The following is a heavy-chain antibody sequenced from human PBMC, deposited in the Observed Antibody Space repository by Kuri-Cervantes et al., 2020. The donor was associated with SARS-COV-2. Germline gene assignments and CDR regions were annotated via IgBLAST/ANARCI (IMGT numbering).Heavy chain of an antibody. Sequence: AGSLRLSCAASGFTFSSYSMNWVRQAPGKGLEWVSYISSSSSTIYYADSVKGRFTISRDNSKNTLYLQMNSLRAEDTAVYYFAKDGGSIAEAANDYWGQGTLVTVSS. J-gene: IGHJ4*02. CDR1: GFTFSSYS. D-gene: IGHD6-13*01. CDR3: AKDGGSIAEAANDY. V-gene: IGHV3-48*01. CDR2: ISSSSSTI.